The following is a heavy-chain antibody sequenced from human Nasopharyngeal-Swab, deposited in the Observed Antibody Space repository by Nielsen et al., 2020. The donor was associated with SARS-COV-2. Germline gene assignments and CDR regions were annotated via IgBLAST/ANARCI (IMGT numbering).Heavy chain of an antibody. V-gene: IGHV4-39*01. CDR3: ARHYLPRGSYHGVDY. CDR2: IYYSGST. J-gene: IGHJ4*02. Sequence: SETLSLTCTVSGGSISSSSYYWGWIRQPPGEGLEWIGSIYYSGSTYYNPSLKSRVTISVDTSKNQFSLKLSSVTAADTAVYYCARHYLPRGSYHGVDYWGQGTLVTVSS. CDR1: GGSISSSSYY. D-gene: IGHD1-26*01.